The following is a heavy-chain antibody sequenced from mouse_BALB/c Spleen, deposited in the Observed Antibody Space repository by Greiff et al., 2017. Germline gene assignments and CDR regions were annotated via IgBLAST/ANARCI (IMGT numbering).Heavy chain of an antibody. Sequence: EVQLQESGGGLVQPGGSLRLSCATSGFTFTDYYMSWVRQPPGKALEWLGFIRNKANGYTTEYSASVKGRFTISRDNSQSILYLQMNTLRAEDSATYYCARDPSSYGSSYLYAMDYWGQGTSVTVSS. J-gene: IGHJ4*01. D-gene: IGHD1-1*01. CDR3: ARDPSSYGSSYLYAMDY. V-gene: IGHV7-3*02. CDR1: GFTFTDYY. CDR2: IRNKANGYTT.